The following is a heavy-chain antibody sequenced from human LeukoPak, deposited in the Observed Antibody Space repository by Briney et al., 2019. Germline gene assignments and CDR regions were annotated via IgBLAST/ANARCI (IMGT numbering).Heavy chain of an antibody. J-gene: IGHJ5*02. CDR3: ARADIVVVPAAMPFGWFDP. CDR1: GGTFSSYA. D-gene: IGHD2-2*01. CDR2: IIPIFGTA. Sequence: ASVKVSCKASGGTFSSYAISWVRQAPGQGPEWMGGIIPIFGTANYAQKFQGRVTITAVKSTSTAYMELSSLRSEDTAVYYCARADIVVVPAAMPFGWFDPWGQGTLVTVSS. V-gene: IGHV1-69*06.